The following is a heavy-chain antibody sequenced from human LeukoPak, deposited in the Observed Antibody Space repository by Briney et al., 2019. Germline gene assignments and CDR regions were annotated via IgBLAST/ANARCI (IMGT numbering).Heavy chain of an antibody. Sequence: GGSLRLSCAASGLSFSGFWMSWVRQAPGKGLEWVANIKPDGDEKYYVDSVKGRFIISRDNGKNSLYLQMNSLRAEDTAVYYCAKDSYYYDSSGPLKTFDYWGQGTLVTVSS. J-gene: IGHJ4*02. V-gene: IGHV3-7*01. CDR3: AKDSYYYDSSGPLKTFDY. CDR1: GLSFSGFW. CDR2: IKPDGDEK. D-gene: IGHD3-22*01.